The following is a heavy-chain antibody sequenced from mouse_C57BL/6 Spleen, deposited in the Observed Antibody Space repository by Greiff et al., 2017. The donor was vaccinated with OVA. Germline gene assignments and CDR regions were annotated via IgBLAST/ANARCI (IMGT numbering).Heavy chain of an antibody. D-gene: IGHD4-1*01. CDR1: GYAFSSSW. CDR3: ATPLTGSFDY. CDR2: IYPGDGDT. V-gene: IGHV1-82*01. J-gene: IGHJ2*01. Sequence: QVQLQQSGPELVKPGASVKISCKASGYAFSSSWMNWVKQRPGKGLEWIGRIYPGDGDTNYNGKFKGKATLTADKSSSTAYMQLSSLTSEDSAVYFCATPLTGSFDYWGQGTTLTVSS.